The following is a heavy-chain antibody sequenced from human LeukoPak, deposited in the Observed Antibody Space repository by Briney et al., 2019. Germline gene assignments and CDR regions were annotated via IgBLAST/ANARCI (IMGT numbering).Heavy chain of an antibody. D-gene: IGHD3-10*01. J-gene: IGHJ4*02. CDR2: IKPNSGGT. Sequence: ASVKVSCKAPGFIFTGYYMQWVRQAPRQGLERMGWIKPNSGGTNYAQKFQGRVTMTRDTSISTGYMKPSRLKSDDTAVYYCPRVILGTMVRGVSSVPYYWGEGTLVTVSS. CDR3: PRVILGTMVRGVSSVPYY. CDR1: GFIFTGYY. V-gene: IGHV1-2*02.